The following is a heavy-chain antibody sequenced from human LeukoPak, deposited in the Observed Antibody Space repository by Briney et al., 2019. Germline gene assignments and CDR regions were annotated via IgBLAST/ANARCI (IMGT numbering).Heavy chain of an antibody. J-gene: IGHJ4*02. CDR1: GGSISRGGYY. CDR2: IYYSGST. CDR3: ARGLNILDY. D-gene: IGHD3-16*01. V-gene: IGHV4-31*03. Sequence: PSQTLSLTCTVSGGSISRGGYYWSWIRQHPGKGLEWIGYIYYSGSTDYNPSLKSRVIISVDTSKKQFSLKLSSVTAADTAEYYCARGLNILDYWGQGSLVTVSS.